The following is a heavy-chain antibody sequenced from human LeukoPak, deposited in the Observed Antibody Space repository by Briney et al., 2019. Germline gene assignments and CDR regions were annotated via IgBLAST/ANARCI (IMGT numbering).Heavy chain of an antibody. Sequence: GGSLRLSCAASGFAFSSTAMHWVRQAPGKGLEWVAVISYEGNIKYDADSVKGRFTISRDNSKNTLYLQMNSLGAEDTAVYYCAKALGAPKWGQGTLVTVSS. D-gene: IGHD7-27*01. V-gene: IGHV3-30*04. CDR2: ISYEGNIK. CDR1: GFAFSSTA. J-gene: IGHJ4*02. CDR3: AKALGAPK.